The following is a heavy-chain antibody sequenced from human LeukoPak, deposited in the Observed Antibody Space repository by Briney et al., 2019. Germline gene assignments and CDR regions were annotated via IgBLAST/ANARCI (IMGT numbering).Heavy chain of an antibody. J-gene: IGHJ5*02. Sequence: GGSLRLSCAASGFTFSSYGMHWVRQAPGKGLEWVAVIWYDGSNKYYADSVKGRFTISRDNSKNTLYLQMNSLRAEDTAVYYYAKGPRITIFGVADSTGRFDPWGQGTLVTVSS. CDR1: GFTFSSYG. CDR2: IWYDGSNK. D-gene: IGHD3-3*01. CDR3: AKGPRITIFGVADSTGRFDP. V-gene: IGHV3-33*06.